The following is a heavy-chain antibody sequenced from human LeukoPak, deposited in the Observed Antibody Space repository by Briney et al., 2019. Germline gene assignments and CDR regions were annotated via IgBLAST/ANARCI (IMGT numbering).Heavy chain of an antibody. CDR3: ARDRAYYYGSGSYYTAFDY. V-gene: IGHV4-61*10. CDR2: IYYSGST. CDR1: GGSISSGSYY. D-gene: IGHD3-10*01. Sequence: SETLSLTCTVSGGSISSGSYYWSWIRQPAGKGLEWIGYIYYSGSTNYNPSLKSRVTISVDTSKNQFSLKLSSVTAADTAVYYCARDRAYYYGSGSYYTAFDYWGQGTLVTVSS. J-gene: IGHJ4*02.